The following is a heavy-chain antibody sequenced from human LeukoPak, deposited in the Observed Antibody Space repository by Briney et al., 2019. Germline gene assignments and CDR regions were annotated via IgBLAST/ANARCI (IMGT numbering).Heavy chain of an antibody. V-gene: IGHV3-7*01. CDR1: GFTFSSYW. Sequence: GGSLRLSCAASGFTFSSYWMTWVRQAPGKGLEWVSNIKPDGSVKYYVDSVKGRFTISRDNPKKSLYLQMNSLRAEDTSVYYCARDFDFWSGPEYWGQGTLVTVSS. D-gene: IGHD3-3*01. J-gene: IGHJ4*02. CDR2: IKPDGSVK. CDR3: ARDFDFWSGPEY.